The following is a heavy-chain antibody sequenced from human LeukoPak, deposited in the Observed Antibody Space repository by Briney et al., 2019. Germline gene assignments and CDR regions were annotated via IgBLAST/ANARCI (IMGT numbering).Heavy chain of an antibody. D-gene: IGHD7-27*01. J-gene: IGHJ3*02. CDR2: INPNSGGT. Sequence: ASVKVSCKASGYTFTGYYMHWVRQAPGQGLGWMGWINPNSGGTNYAQKFQGRVTMTRDTSISTAYMELSRLRSDDTAVYYCAREEGNWGDAFDIWGQGTMVTVSS. CDR3: AREEGNWGDAFDI. V-gene: IGHV1-2*02. CDR1: GYTFTGYY.